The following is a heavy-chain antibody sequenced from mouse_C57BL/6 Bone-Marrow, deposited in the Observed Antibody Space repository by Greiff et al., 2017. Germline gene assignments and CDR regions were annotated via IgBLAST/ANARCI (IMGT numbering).Heavy chain of an antibody. D-gene: IGHD2-3*01. CDR2: IYPGDGDT. CDR1: GYAFSSSW. CDR3: ARFRGYYVRYFDV. Sequence: VQLQQSGPELVKPGASVKISCKASGYAFSSSWMNWVKQRPGKGLEWIGRIYPGDGDTNYNGKFKGKATLTADKSSSTAYMQLSSLTSEDSAVYFCARFRGYYVRYFDVWAQGPRSPSPQ. V-gene: IGHV1-82*01. J-gene: IGHJ1*03.